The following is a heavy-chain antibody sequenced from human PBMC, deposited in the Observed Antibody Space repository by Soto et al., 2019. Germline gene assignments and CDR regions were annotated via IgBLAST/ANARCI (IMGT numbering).Heavy chain of an antibody. D-gene: IGHD4-4*01. J-gene: IGHJ4*02. V-gene: IGHV4-59*01. Sequence: SETLSLTCAVSGGSISTYYWSWIRQPPGKGLEWIGYIYSGGSTNSNPSLKSRVTISVDTSKNQFFLKLSSVTAADTAVYYCARTPYSPTGNHDMWGQGTLVTVS. CDR2: IYSGGST. CDR1: GGSISTYY. CDR3: ARTPYSPTGNHDM.